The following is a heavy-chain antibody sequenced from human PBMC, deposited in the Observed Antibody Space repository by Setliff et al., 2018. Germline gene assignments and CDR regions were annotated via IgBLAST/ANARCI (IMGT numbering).Heavy chain of an antibody. V-gene: IGHV4-34*01. CDR3: ARDTPHDPVSSNWYRNWFDP. CDR2: INDRGST. D-gene: IGHD6-13*01. Sequence: SETLSLTCAVYGGSFSGYFWSWIRQAPGRGLEWIGEINDRGSTHYNPSLKSRVTISIDTSKNQFSLNLNSVTAADTAVYFCARDTPHDPVSSNWYRNWFDPWGQGILVTVSS. J-gene: IGHJ5*02. CDR1: GGSFSGYF.